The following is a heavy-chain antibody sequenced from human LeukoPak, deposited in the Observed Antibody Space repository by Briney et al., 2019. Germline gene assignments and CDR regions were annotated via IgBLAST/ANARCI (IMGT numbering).Heavy chain of an antibody. D-gene: IGHD4-11*01. J-gene: IGHJ4*02. CDR1: GGSISSYY. Sequence: SETLSLTCTVPGGSISSYYWSWIRQPPGKGLEWIGYIYYSGSTNYNPSLKSRVTISVDTSKNQFSLKLSSVTAADTAVYYCARVSVTTGLDWGQGTLVTVSS. CDR3: ARVSVTTGLD. CDR2: IYYSGST. V-gene: IGHV4-59*01.